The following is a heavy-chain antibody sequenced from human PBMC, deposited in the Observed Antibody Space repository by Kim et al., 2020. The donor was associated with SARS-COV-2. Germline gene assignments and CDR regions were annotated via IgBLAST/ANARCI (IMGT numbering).Heavy chain of an antibody. CDR2: IDADNGNT. Sequence: ASVKVSCKASGYTFTSYAFHWVRQAPGQGLEWMGWIDADNGNTKYSEKFQGRVTLNRDTSASTAYMELSSLRSEDTAVYYCARNEDYWGQGTLVTVSS. CDR3: ARNEDY. V-gene: IGHV1-3*01. CDR1: GYTFTSYA. J-gene: IGHJ4*02.